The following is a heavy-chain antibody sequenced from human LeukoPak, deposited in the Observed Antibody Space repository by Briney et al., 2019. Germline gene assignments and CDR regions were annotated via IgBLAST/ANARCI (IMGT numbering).Heavy chain of an antibody. V-gene: IGHV4-59*01. Sequence: PSETLSLTCTVSGGSISSYYWSWIRQPPGKGLEWIGYIYYSGSTNYNPSLKSRVTISVDTSKNQFSLKLSSVTAADTAVYYCARDRGITMVRGVKLTPDPTIGLDPWGQGTLVTVSS. CDR3: ARDRGITMVRGVKLTPDPTIGLDP. J-gene: IGHJ5*02. CDR1: GGSISSYY. CDR2: IYYSGST. D-gene: IGHD3-10*01.